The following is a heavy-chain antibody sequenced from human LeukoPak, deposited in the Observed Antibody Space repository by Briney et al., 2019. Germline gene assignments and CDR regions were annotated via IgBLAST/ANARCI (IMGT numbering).Heavy chain of an antibody. CDR3: ARDGGDYGDFDL. D-gene: IGHD2-21*01. J-gene: IGHJ2*01. V-gene: IGHV1-8*01. CDR2: MNPNSGNT. Sequence: ASVTVSCKASGYTFTSYDINWVRQAAGQGREWMGWMNPNSGNTDYAQKFQGRVTMTRNTSISTAFRELSSLRSEDTAVYYCARDGGDYGDFDLWGRGTLVTVSS. CDR1: GYTFTSYD.